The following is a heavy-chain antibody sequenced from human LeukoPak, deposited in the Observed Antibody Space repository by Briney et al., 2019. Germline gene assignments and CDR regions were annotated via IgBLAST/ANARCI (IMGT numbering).Heavy chain of an antibody. CDR3: VRHGLGSSWFGFDY. Sequence: GESLKVSCKGSGYIFTTYWIGWVRQMPGKGLEWMGIIYPGDSDPRYSPSFQGQVTISADKSISTAYLQWSSLKASDSAMYYCVRHGLGSSWFGFDYWGQGTLVTVSS. V-gene: IGHV5-51*01. CDR1: GYIFTTYW. CDR2: IYPGDSDP. J-gene: IGHJ4*02. D-gene: IGHD6-13*01.